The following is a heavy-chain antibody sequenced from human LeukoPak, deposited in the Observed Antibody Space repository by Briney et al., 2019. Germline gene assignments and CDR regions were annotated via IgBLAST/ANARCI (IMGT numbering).Heavy chain of an antibody. V-gene: IGHV3-21*04. CDR1: GFTFSSYS. CDR2: ISSSGSYI. J-gene: IGHJ6*03. D-gene: IGHD4-17*01. CDR3: ARVGGRYGDYGFYYYYYMDV. Sequence: PGGSLRLSCAASGFTFSSYSMNWVRQAPGKGLEWVSSISSSGSYIYYADSVKGRFTISRDNAKNSLYLQMNSLRAEDTAVYYCARVGGRYGDYGFYYYYYMDVWGKGTTVTVSS.